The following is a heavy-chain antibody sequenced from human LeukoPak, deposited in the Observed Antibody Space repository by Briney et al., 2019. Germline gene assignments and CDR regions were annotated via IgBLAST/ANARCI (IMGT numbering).Heavy chain of an antibody. J-gene: IGHJ4*02. Sequence: ASVKVSCKASGYTFNSYDINWVRQATGQGLEWMGWMNPNTGNTGYGERFQGRVTMTRNTSISTAYMELSSLRSEDTAVYYCALFYYDSSGSDYWGQGTLVTVSS. V-gene: IGHV1-8*01. CDR3: ALFYYDSSGSDY. CDR1: GYTFNSYD. CDR2: MNPNTGNT. D-gene: IGHD3-22*01.